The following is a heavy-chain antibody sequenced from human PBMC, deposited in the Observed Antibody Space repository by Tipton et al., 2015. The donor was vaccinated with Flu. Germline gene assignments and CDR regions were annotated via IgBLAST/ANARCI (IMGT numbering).Heavy chain of an antibody. Sequence: LRLSCTVSGGSFSNYYWNWIRQPPGKGLEWIGYIFYTGDTSYNPSLKSRVTISTETSKNQFSLKLTPVTAADTAVYYCATLQAPPGPPSWGQGTLVTVSS. CDR2: IFYTGDT. D-gene: IGHD6-13*01. J-gene: IGHJ5*02. CDR1: GGSFSNYY. V-gene: IGHV4-59*12. CDR3: ATLQAPPGPPS.